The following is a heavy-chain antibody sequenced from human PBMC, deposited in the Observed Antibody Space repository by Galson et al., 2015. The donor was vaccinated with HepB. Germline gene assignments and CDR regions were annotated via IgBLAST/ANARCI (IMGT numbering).Heavy chain of an antibody. CDR2: ISYDGSNK. V-gene: IGHV3-30*03. CDR3: ARDLYIRAGGGGGSFLGY. J-gene: IGHJ4*02. Sequence: SLRLSCAASGFTFSSYSMNWVRQAPGKGLEWVAVISYDGSNKYYADSAKGRFTISRENSKNTPYLQMKGLRAEDTAVYYCARDLYIRAGGGGGSFLGYWGQGTLVTVSS. D-gene: IGHD1-26*01. CDR1: GFTFSSYS.